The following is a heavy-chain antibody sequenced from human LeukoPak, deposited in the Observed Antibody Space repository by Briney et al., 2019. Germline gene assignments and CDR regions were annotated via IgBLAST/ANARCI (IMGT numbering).Heavy chain of an antibody. CDR3: ARGKLVVVPAARPGYNWFDP. CDR2: INAGNGNT. Sequence: ASVKVSCKASGYTFTSYAMHWVRQAPGQRLEWMGWINAGNGNTEYSQKFQGRVTITRDTSASTAYMELSSLRSEDTAVYYCARGKLVVVPAARPGYNWFDPWGQGTLVTVSS. CDR1: GYTFTSYA. D-gene: IGHD2-2*01. J-gene: IGHJ5*02. V-gene: IGHV1-3*01.